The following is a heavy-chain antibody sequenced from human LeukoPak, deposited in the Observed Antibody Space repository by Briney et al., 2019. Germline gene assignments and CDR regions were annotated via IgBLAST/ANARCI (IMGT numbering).Heavy chain of an antibody. CDR2: ISGSGGST. Sequence: GGSLRLSCGASGFTFSSYAMSWVRQAPGKGLEWVSAISGSGGSTYYADSVKGRFTISRDNSKNTLYLQMNSLRAEDTAVYYCTKIVAGSGWNYGMDVWGQGTTVTVSS. J-gene: IGHJ6*02. CDR3: TKIVAGSGWNYGMDV. CDR1: GFTFSSYA. V-gene: IGHV3-23*01. D-gene: IGHD6-19*01.